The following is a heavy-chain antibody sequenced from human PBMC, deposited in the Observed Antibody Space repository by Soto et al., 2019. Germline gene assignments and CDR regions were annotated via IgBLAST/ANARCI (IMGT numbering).Heavy chain of an antibody. Sequence: GGSLRLSCAASGFTFSSYSMNWVRQAPGKGLEWVSSISSSSSYIYYADSVKGRFTISRDNAKNSLYLQMNSLRAEDTAVYYWARDPQRYSSSWYNAFDIWGKGTMVTVS. V-gene: IGHV3-21*01. CDR1: GFTFSSYS. CDR2: ISSSSSYI. CDR3: ARDPQRYSSSWYNAFDI. D-gene: IGHD6-13*01. J-gene: IGHJ3*02.